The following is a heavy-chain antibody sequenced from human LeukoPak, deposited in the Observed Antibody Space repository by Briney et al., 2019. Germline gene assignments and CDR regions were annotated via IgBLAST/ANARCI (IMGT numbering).Heavy chain of an antibody. CDR1: GGSISSTGYY. J-gene: IGHJ4*02. CDR2: IYYSGST. Sequence: SQTLSLTCTVSGGSISSTGYYWGWVRQPPGKGLEWIGSIYYSGSTHYSPSLKSRVTISVDTSKNQFSLRLSSVTAADTAVYYCARHSRNTFGVVVVPYYFDYWGQGTLVTVSS. CDR3: ARHSRNTFGVVVVPYYFDY. V-gene: IGHV4-39*01. D-gene: IGHD3-16*02.